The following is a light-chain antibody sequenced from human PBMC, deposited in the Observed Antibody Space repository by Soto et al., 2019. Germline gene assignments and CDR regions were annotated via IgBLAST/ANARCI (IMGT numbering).Light chain of an antibody. CDR1: RSDIGSYNS. V-gene: IGLV2-14*02. J-gene: IGLJ2*01. CDR2: GVT. Sequence: QSALTQPASLSGSPGQSITISCTGTRSDIGSYNSIAWYQQHPGKAPRVVIFGVTKRPSGISDRFSGSKSGYTASLTISGLQAEDEADYYCSSYTAISTLDIVFGGGTKLTVL. CDR3: SSYTAISTLDIV.